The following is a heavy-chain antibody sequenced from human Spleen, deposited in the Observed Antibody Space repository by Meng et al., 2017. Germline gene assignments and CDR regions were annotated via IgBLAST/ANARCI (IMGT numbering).Heavy chain of an antibody. CDR3: ARDLGDYYSFDY. J-gene: IGHJ4*02. V-gene: IGHV4-4*07. Sequence: GSLRLSCTVSGGSISSYYWSWIRQPAGKGLEWIGRIYTSGSTNYNPSLKSRVTMSVDTSKNQFSLKLSSVTAADTAVYYCARDLGDYYSFDYWGQGTLVTVSS. CDR2: IYTSGST. D-gene: IGHD2-21*02. CDR1: GGSISSYY.